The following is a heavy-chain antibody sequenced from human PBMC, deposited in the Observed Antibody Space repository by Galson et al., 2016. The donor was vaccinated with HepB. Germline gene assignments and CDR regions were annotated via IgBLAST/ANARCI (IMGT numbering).Heavy chain of an antibody. CDR3: ARDGTQQNDY. V-gene: IGHV1-46*01. CDR2: INPNVGST. J-gene: IGHJ4*02. Sequence: SVKVSCKASGYTFTAYFIYWVRQAPGQGLEWMGFINPNVGSTTFAQKFQDRVTMTRDTSTSTVFMELSSLRSEDTAVYFCARDGTQQNDYWGQGTLVTVPS. D-gene: IGHD6-13*01. CDR1: GYTFTAYF.